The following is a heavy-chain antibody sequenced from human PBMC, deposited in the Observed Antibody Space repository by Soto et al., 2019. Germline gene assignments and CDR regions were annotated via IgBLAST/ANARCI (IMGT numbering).Heavy chain of an antibody. D-gene: IGHD6-19*01. CDR2: IDWEDDK. V-gene: IGHV2-70*01. J-gene: IGHJ4*02. Sequence: GSGPTLVNPTQTLTLTCTFSGFSLSTSGMCVSWIRQPPGKALEWLALIDWEDDKYYTTSLKTRLTISKDTSKNQVALIMTNMDPVDTATYYCARTPGGSRWYPRHFDYSGQGTLVTVSS. CDR3: ARTPGGSRWYPRHFDY. CDR1: GFSLSTSGMC.